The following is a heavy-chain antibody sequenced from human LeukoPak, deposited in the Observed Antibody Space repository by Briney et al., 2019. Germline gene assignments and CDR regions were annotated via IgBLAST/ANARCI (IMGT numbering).Heavy chain of an antibody. V-gene: IGHV3-48*04. CDR2: ISTSSNTI. J-gene: IGHJ5*02. D-gene: IGHD5-18*01. CDR1: GFTFSSYS. Sequence: GGSLRLSCAASGFTFSSYSMHWVRQAPGKGLEWVSFISTSSNTIYYSDSVRGRFSISRDNAKNSLYLQMNSLRAEDTAVYYCARDSKYSYGGTWGQGTLVTVSS. CDR3: ARDSKYSYGGT.